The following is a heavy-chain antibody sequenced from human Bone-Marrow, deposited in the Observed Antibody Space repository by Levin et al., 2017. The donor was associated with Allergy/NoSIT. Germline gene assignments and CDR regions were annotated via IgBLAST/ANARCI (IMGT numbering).Heavy chain of an antibody. V-gene: IGHV3-53*01. J-gene: IGHJ4*02. CDR2: IYSGGTT. CDR3: ARNRHCIGGRCYSV. Sequence: GGSLRLSCAASGFTVGNNYMRWVRQAPGKGLEWVSLIYSGGTTYYADSVKGRFTISRDNSKNTVYLQMNSLRAEDTAVYYCARNRHCIGGRCYSVWGQGTLVTVSS. CDR1: GFTVGNNY. D-gene: IGHD2-15*01.